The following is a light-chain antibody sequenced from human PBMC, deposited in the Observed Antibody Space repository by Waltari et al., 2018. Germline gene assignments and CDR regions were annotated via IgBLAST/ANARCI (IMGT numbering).Light chain of an antibody. CDR3: QAWDSSTVV. V-gene: IGLV3-1*01. J-gene: IGLJ2*01. Sequence: SYELTQPPSVSVSPGQTASITCSGDKVGDKYVCWYQQKPGQPPILVIYQDSKRPSGIPERFSGSNSGNTATLTISGTQSMDEADYYCQAWDSSTVVFGGGTKLTVL. CDR2: QDS. CDR1: KVGDKY.